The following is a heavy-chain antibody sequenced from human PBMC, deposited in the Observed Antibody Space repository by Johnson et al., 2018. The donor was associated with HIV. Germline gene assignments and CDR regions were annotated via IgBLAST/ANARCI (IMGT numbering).Heavy chain of an antibody. V-gene: IGHV3-7*05. CDR3: TRQADI. CDR2: IKQDGSEK. CDR1: GFTFSSYW. J-gene: IGHJ3*02. Sequence: VQLVESGGGLVQPGGSLRLSCAASGFTFSSYWMSWVRQAPGKGLEWVANIKQDGSEKYYVDSVKGRFTISRDNSKNTLYLQMNSLKTEDTAVYYCTRQADIWGQGTMVTVSS.